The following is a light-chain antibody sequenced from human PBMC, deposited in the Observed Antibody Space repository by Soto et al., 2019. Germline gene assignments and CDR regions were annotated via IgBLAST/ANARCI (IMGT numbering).Light chain of an antibody. Sequence: DVVMTQSPLSLPVTLGQPASISCRSSQSIVYTDGQAYLSWFQQRPGQSPRRLIYWASNRDSGVPERFSGSGSGTDFTLQIDRVEAEDVGLYYGMQGTSWPPTFGRGTRVEIK. J-gene: IGKJ1*01. CDR3: MQGTSWPPT. CDR2: WAS. CDR1: QSIVYTDGQAY. V-gene: IGKV2-30*01.